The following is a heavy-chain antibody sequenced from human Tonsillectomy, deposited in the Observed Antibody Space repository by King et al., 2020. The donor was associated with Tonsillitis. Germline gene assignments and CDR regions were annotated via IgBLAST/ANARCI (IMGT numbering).Heavy chain of an antibody. CDR1: GFTFSNAW. Sequence: VQLVESGGGLVKPGGSLRLSCAASGFTFSNAWMSWVRQAPGKGLEWVGRIKSKTDGGTTDYAAPEKGRFTISRDDSKNTLYLQINSLKTEDTAVYYCTTGVTSRITMVRGVPKNWFDPWGQGTLVTVSS. J-gene: IGHJ5*02. CDR3: TTGVTSRITMVRGVPKNWFDP. V-gene: IGHV3-15*01. D-gene: IGHD3-10*01. CDR2: IKSKTDGGTT.